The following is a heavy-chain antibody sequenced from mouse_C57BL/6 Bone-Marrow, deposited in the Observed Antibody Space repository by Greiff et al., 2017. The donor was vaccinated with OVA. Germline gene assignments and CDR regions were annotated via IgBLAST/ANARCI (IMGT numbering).Heavy chain of an antibody. Sequence: QVQLQQPGAELVKPGASVKMSCKASGYTFTSYWITWVKQRPGQGLEWIGDINPGSGSTNYNEKFKSKATLTVDTSSSTAYMHLSSLTSEDSSVYYCARRYYGSSYWYVDVWDRGTTVTVSS. D-gene: IGHD1-1*01. V-gene: IGHV1-55*01. CDR3: ARRYYGSSYWYVDV. J-gene: IGHJ1*03. CDR1: GYTFTSYW. CDR2: INPGSGST.